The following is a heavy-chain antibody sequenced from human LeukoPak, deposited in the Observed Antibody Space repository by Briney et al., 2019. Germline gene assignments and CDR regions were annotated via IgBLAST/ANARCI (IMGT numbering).Heavy chain of an antibody. D-gene: IGHD2-2*01. CDR3: VKFRGQLLSSYYFDY. Sequence: GGSLKLSCAASGFTFTTYAMSWVRQAPGKGLEWVSTISGSGGGTYYADSVKGRFTISRDNSKNTLYLQMNSLRGEDTAVYYCVKFRGQLLSSYYFDYWGQGTLVTVSS. CDR2: ISGSGGGT. J-gene: IGHJ4*02. V-gene: IGHV3-23*01. CDR1: GFTFTTYA.